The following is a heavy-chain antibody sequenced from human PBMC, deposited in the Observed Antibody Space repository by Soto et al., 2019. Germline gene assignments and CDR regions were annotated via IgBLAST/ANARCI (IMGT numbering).Heavy chain of an antibody. V-gene: IGHV1-69*13. CDR1: GYTFTRYG. CDR3: ARDKDRLQLGGNYYYMLDV. Sequence: SVKVSCKASGYTFTRYGISWVRQAPGQGLEWLGGIMPIFRTPDYAQKFQGRVTITADESSSTAYMELSGLRYDDTAIYYCARDKDRLQLGGNYYYMLDVWGQGTTVTVSS. J-gene: IGHJ6*02. D-gene: IGHD1-26*01. CDR2: IMPIFRTP.